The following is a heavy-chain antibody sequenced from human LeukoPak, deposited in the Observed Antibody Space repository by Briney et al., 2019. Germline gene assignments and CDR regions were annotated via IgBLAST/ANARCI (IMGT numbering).Heavy chain of an antibody. J-gene: IGHJ4*02. V-gene: IGHV3-13*01. D-gene: IGHD6-13*01. CDR1: GFTFSSYD. Sequence: GSLRLSCAASGFTFSSYDMHWVRQATGKGLEWVSAIGTAGDTYYPGSVKGRFTISRDNAKNTLYLQMNSLRAEDTAVYYCARDQEIAAAGYGFDYWGQGTLVTVSS. CDR2: IGTAGDT. CDR3: ARDQEIAAAGYGFDY.